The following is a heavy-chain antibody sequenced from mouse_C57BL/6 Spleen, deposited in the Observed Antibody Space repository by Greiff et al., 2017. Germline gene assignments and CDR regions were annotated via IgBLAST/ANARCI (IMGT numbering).Heavy chain of an antibody. D-gene: IGHD1-1*02. CDR2: ISYSGST. CDR3: ARDRVGDYAMDY. Sequence: EVKLQESGPGMVKPSQSLSLTCTVTGYSITSGYDWHWIRHFPGNKLEWMGYISYSGSTNYNPSLKSRISITHDTSKNHFFLKLNSVTTEDTATYYCARDRVGDYAMDYWGQGTSVTVSS. V-gene: IGHV3-1*01. J-gene: IGHJ4*01. CDR1: GYSITSGYD.